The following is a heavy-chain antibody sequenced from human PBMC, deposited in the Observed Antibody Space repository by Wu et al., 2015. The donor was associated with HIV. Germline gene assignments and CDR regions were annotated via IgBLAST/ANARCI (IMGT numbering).Heavy chain of an antibody. CDR1: GYTFTSYD. CDR2: MNPNSGNT. V-gene: IGHV1-8*01. CDR3: AREDIVVVIGGTPVTLDV. J-gene: IGHJ6*02. Sequence: QVQLVQSGAEVKKPGASVKVSCKASGYTFTSYDINWVRQATGQGLEWMGWMNPNSGNTGYAQKFQGRVTVTRNTPTSTAYMELSSLRSEDTAVYYCAREDIVVVIGGTPVTLDVWGQGTTVIVSS. D-gene: IGHD2-15*01.